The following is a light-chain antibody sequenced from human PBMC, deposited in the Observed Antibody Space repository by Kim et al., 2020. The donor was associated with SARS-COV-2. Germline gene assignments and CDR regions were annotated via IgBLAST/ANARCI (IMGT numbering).Light chain of an antibody. V-gene: IGKV1-17*03. CDR2: AAS. Sequence: ASVGDRVTITCRASQGVSSYVAWFQQKSGRVPKRLIMAASSLQRGAPSRFSGSGSGTEFTLTITSLQPEDFATYYCLQHYIYPYTFGQGTKLEI. CDR3: LQHYIYPYT. CDR1: QGVSSY. J-gene: IGKJ2*01.